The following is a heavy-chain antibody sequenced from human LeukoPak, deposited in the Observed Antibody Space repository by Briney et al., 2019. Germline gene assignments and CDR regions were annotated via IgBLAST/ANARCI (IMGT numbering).Heavy chain of an antibody. Sequence: GSLRLSCAASGFTFSSYSMNWVRQAPGKGLEWVSSISSSSSYIYYADSVKGRFTISRDNAKNSLYLQMNSLRAEDTAVYYCARVYTVTTSDYYYYMDVWGKGTTVTVSS. J-gene: IGHJ6*03. CDR3: ARVYTVTTSDYYYYMDV. CDR1: GFTFSSYS. CDR2: ISSSSSYI. D-gene: IGHD4-11*01. V-gene: IGHV3-21*01.